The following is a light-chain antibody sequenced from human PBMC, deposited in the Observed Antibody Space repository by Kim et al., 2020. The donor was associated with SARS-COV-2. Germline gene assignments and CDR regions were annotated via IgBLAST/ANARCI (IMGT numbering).Light chain of an antibody. Sequence: SYELTQPSSVSVSPGQTARITCSGDALAKQYAFWFQQKPGQAPVLVIYNDSDRPSGIHERFSGSSSGTTVTLTISGVQAEDEADYYCQSADSIGTYWVFG. CDR1: ALAKQY. CDR2: NDS. CDR3: QSADSIGTYWV. J-gene: IGLJ3*02. V-gene: IGLV3-25*03.